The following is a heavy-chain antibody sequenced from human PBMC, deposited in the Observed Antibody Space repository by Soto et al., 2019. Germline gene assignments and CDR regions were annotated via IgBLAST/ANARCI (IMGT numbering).Heavy chain of an antibody. Sequence: QVQLVESGGGVVQPGRSLRLSCAASGFTFSSYAMHWVRQAPGKGLEWVAVISYDGSNKYYADSVKGRFTISRDNSKNTLYLQMNSLRAEDTAVYYCARENYGKTNWFDPWGQGTLVTVSS. D-gene: IGHD1-7*01. J-gene: IGHJ5*02. CDR3: ARENYGKTNWFDP. CDR1: GFTFSSYA. V-gene: IGHV3-30-3*01. CDR2: ISYDGSNK.